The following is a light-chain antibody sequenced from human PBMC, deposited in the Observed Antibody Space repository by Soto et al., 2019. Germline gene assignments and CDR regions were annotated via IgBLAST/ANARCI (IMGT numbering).Light chain of an antibody. V-gene: IGLV2-14*01. CDR2: EVT. CDR1: SSDVGGYNY. J-gene: IGLJ1*01. Sequence: QSVLTQPASVSGSPGQSITISCTGTSSDVGGYNYVSWYQQHPGKVPKLMLYEVTNRPSGVSNRFSGSKSGNTASLTISGLQAEDEADYYCLSFTSSSTYIFGSGTKVTVL. CDR3: LSFTSSSTYI.